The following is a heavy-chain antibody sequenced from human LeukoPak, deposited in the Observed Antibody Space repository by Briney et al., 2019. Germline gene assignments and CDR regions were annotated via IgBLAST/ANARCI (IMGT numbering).Heavy chain of an antibody. CDR1: GGSISSASYH. D-gene: IGHD3-16*02. Sequence: SETLSLTCTVSGGSISSASYHWGWIRQPPGRGLERIGSIYYNGSTYYNPSLKSRVTISVDTSKNQFSLNLSSLTAADTAVYYCARDYRGTYPPGYFDYWGQGTLVTVSS. J-gene: IGHJ4*02. V-gene: IGHV4-39*07. CDR3: ARDYRGTYPPGYFDY. CDR2: IYYNGST.